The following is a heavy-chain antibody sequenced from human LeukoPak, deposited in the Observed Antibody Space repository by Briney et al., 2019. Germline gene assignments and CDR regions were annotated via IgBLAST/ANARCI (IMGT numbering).Heavy chain of an antibody. CDR3: AKDLRSYDILTGYSPFDY. D-gene: IGHD3-9*01. J-gene: IGHJ4*02. V-gene: IGHV3-21*01. CDR2: ISTSSSYI. CDR1: GFTFSSYS. Sequence: GGSLRLSCAAYGFTFSSYSMNWVRQAPGKGLEWVSFISTSSSYIYYADSVKGRFTISRDNAKNSLYLEMNSLRAEDTAVYYCAKDLRSYDILTGYSPFDYWGQGTLVTVSS.